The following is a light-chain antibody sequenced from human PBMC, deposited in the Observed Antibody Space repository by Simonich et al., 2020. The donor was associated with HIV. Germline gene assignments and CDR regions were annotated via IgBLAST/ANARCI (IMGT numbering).Light chain of an antibody. J-gene: IGLJ2*01. CDR2: AVS. V-gene: IGLV2-8*01. CDR3: SSYAGSNNLI. CDR1: SSDVGGYNY. Sequence: QSALTQPPSASGSPGQSVTISCTGTSSDVGGYNYVSWYQQHPGKAPQLMISAVSTRPSGVPNRFSGSKSDNTASLTGSGLQAEDEADYYCSSYAGSNNLIFGGGTKLTVL.